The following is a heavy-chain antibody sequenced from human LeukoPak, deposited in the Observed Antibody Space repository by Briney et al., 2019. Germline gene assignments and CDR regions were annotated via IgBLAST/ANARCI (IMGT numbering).Heavy chain of an antibody. D-gene: IGHD2-15*01. CDR2: IYYTGST. CDR1: GDSISSYY. Sequence: SETLSLTCTVSGDSISSYYWSWIRQPPGKGLEWIGYIYYTGSTNYNPSLKSRVTIPLDTSKNQFSLKLSSVTAADTAVYYCARGYCSGGSCFWFDFWGQGTLVTVSS. CDR3: ARGYCSGGSCFWFDF. J-gene: IGHJ4*02. V-gene: IGHV4-59*08.